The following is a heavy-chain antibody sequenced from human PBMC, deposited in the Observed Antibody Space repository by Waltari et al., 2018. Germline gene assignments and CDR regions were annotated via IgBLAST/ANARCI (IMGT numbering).Heavy chain of an antibody. D-gene: IGHD2-2*01. J-gene: IGHJ5*02. V-gene: IGHV3-7*03. CDR3: ARGSAGYVRVWDL. CDR1: GFQFPGHW. Sequence: DAQLMESGGGLVQPGGSLRLSCAASGFQFPGHWMTWVRRAPGKGLGWVANLKWDGSATWDAESRSGRFIISRDNARNSLFLQINSPSAEDTAIYYCARGSAGYVRVWDLWGQGTSVTVSS. CDR2: LKWDGSAT.